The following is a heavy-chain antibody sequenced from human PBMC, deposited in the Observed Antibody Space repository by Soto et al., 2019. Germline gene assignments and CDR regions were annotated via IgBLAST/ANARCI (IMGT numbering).Heavy chain of an antibody. CDR1: GYIFSTYV. D-gene: IGHD3-3*01. Sequence: GASVKVSCKASGYIFSTYVLHWVRQAPGQRLEWMGGIIPIFGTANYAQKFQGRVTITADESTSTAYMELSSLRSEDTAVYYCARDSLAIFGVVTISVYFDYWGQGTLVTVSS. CDR2: IIPIFGTA. CDR3: ARDSLAIFGVVTISVYFDY. V-gene: IGHV1-69*13. J-gene: IGHJ4*02.